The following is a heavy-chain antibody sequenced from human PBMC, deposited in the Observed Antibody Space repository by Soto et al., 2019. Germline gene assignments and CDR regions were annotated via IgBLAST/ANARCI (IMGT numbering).Heavy chain of an antibody. V-gene: IGHV1-2*02. CDR3: ARNLDYYYGPGSGNGHGF. J-gene: IGHJ6*02. CDR1: GYTFTSYY. Sequence: QVQLVQSGAEGKEPGDSVRVSCEASGYTFTSYYIHWVRQATGQGLEWMGWINPKFGDTTYAQDFQGRVSMTRDMSISTVYMELSRLTSDDTAIYYCARNLDYYYGPGSGNGHGFWGQGTTVTVFS. D-gene: IGHD3-10*01. CDR2: INPKFGDT.